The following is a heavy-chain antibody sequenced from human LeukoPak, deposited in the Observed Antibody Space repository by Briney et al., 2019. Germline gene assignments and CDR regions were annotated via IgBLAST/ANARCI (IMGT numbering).Heavy chain of an antibody. J-gene: IGHJ4*02. D-gene: IGHD4-17*01. V-gene: IGHV3-23*01. Sequence: GGSLRLSCAASGFTFSSYAMSWVRQAPGKGLEWVSAISGNGGSTYYADSVKGRLTIHRDNSKNTLYLQMNSLTADDGPVYDCAKEDADYPGHPFDYWGEKTLVTVSS. CDR3: AKEDADYPGHPFDY. CDR2: ISGNGGST. CDR1: GFTFSSYA.